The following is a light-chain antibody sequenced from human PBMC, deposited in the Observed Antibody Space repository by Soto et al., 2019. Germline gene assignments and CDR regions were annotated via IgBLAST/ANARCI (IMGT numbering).Light chain of an antibody. J-gene: IGKJ1*01. CDR1: QSLSSNY. CDR2: DAV. Sequence: IVLTQSPGTLYWSPGERATLSCRASQSLSSNYLAWYQQKSGQAPRLLIYDAVTRATGIPDRFSGSGSGTDFTLTISRLEPEDSAVYYCQQYDRSPWTFGQGTKVEIK. V-gene: IGKV3-20*01. CDR3: QQYDRSPWT.